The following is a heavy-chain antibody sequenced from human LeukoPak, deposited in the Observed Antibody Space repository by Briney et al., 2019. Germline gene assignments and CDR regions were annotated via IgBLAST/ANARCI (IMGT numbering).Heavy chain of an antibody. CDR1: GFTFSSYA. CDR3: AREGTLDY. D-gene: IGHD1-1*01. CDR2: ISYDGSNK. J-gene: IGHJ4*02. Sequence: GGSLRLSCAASGFTFSSYAMRWVRPAPGKGLEWVAVISYDGSNKYYADSAKGRFTISRDNSKSTLYLQMNSLRAEDTAVYYCAREGTLDYWGQGTLGTVSS. V-gene: IGHV3-30*04.